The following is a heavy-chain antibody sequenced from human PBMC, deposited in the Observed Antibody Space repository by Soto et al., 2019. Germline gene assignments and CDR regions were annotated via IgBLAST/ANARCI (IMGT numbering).Heavy chain of an antibody. D-gene: IGHD2-15*01. V-gene: IGHV5-10-1*01. CDR3: ATRGGGSYLGGMDV. CDR2: IEPSDSYT. CDR1: GYSFTSHW. Sequence: PGESLKIPCKGSGYSFTSHWISWVRQMPGKSLEVGGRIEPSDSYTSSSPSFQGHVTISADESISTAYLQRSSLKASDTAMYYCATRGGGSYLGGMDVWGQGTTVTVSS. J-gene: IGHJ6*02.